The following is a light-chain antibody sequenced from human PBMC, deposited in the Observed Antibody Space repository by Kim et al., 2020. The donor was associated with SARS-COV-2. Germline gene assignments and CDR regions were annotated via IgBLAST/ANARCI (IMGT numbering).Light chain of an antibody. Sequence: ASPTCTGNSHNIRFEGPLSRQQHQGHPPKLLSYKNDIRPSEISERFSASRSGDTVSLAITGLQPEDEADYYCSAWDRSLSAWVFGGGTQLTVL. J-gene: IGLJ3*02. CDR3: SAWDRSLSAWV. CDR1: SHNIRFEG. V-gene: IGLV10-54*01. CDR2: KND.